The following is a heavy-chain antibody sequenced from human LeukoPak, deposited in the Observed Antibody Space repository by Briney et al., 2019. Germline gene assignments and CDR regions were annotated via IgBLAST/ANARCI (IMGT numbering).Heavy chain of an antibody. Sequence: PGGSLRLSXXXXXXXXXXYXXNWVRQAPGKGLEWVSYISSSSSTIYYADSVKGRFTISRDNAKNSLYLQMNSLRDEDTAVYYCARDHALLFDYWGQGTLVTVSS. CDR3: ARDHALLFDY. CDR1: XXXXXXYX. D-gene: IGHD3-10*01. V-gene: IGHV3-48*02. CDR2: ISSSSSTI. J-gene: IGHJ4*02.